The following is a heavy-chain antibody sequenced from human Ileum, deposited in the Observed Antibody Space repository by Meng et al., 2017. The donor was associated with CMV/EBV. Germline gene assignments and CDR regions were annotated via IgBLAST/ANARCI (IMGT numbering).Heavy chain of an antibody. Sequence: RSLTCTVSGDSISSGGYYWTWIRQPPGKGLEWIGYIYYSGLSYYSPSLKSRLTISVDKSKNQFSLKLTSVTAADTAVYYCAKKLDYWGRGTLVTVSS. J-gene: IGHJ4*02. V-gene: IGHV4-31*03. CDR1: GDSISSGGYY. CDR3: AKKLDY. CDR2: IYYSGLS.